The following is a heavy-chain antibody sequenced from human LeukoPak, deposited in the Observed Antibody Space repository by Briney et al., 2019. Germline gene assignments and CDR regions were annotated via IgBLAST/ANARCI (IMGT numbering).Heavy chain of an antibody. CDR3: SAQPESLALAMHP. V-gene: IGHV3-33*01. J-gene: IGHJ5*02. CDR1: GFTFSSYG. D-gene: IGHD1-1*01. CDR2: IWYDGSNK. Sequence: GRSLRLSCAASGFTFSSYGMHWVRQAPGKRLEWVAFIWYDGSNKYYADSVKGRFTISRDNSKNTLYLQMDSLRAEDTAVYYCSAQPESLALAMHPWGQGALVTVSS.